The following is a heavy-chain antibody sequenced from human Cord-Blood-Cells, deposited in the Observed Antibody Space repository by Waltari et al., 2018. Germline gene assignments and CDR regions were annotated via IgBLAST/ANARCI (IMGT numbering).Heavy chain of an antibody. CDR2: IYYSGST. J-gene: IGHJ3*02. D-gene: IGHD6-19*01. V-gene: IGHV4-39*01. Sequence: QLQLQESGPGLVKPSETLSLTCTVSGGSIRSSSYYWGWIRQPPGKGLEWIGSIYYSGSTYYNPSLKSRVTISVDTSKNQFSLKLSSVTAADTAVYYCARQSSSGYAFDIWGQGTMVTVSS. CDR3: ARQSSSGYAFDI. CDR1: GGSIRSSSYY.